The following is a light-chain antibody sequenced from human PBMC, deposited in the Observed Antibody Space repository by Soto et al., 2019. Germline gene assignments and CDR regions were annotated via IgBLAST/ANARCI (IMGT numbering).Light chain of an antibody. V-gene: IGLV1-51*02. CDR1: SYEIGNYY. J-gene: IGLJ1*01. CDR2: END. Sequence: QSVLREPPSVSAAPGQKVTMSCSGGSYEIGNYYVSWHQQLPGTAPKLLIYENDKRPSGIPDRFSGSKSGTSATLGITGLQTGDEADYYCGTWDSSLSIFVFGTGTKVTVL. CDR3: GTWDSSLSIFV.